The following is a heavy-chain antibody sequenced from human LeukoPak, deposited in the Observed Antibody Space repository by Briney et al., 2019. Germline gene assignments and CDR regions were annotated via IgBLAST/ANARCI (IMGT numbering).Heavy chain of an antibody. V-gene: IGHV3-48*02. J-gene: IGHJ4*02. CDR2: ISGSSSST. Sequence: PGGSLRLSCAASGFTFSIYSMNWVRHAPGKGLEWVSFISGSSSSTFYADSVKGRFTVSRDNAKNSLYLQMNSLRDEETAVYFCARNPGGIGDYWGQGTLVTVSS. D-gene: IGHD4-23*01. CDR3: ARNPGGIGDY. CDR1: GFTFSIYS.